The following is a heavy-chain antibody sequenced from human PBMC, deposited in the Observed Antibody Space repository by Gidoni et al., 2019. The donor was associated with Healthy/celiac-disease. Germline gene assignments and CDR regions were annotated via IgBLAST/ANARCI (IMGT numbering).Heavy chain of an antibody. CDR2: ISSSSSYI. CDR1: GFTFSSYS. J-gene: IGHJ4*02. Sequence: EVQLVESGGGLVKPGGSLRLSCAASGFTFSSYSMNWVRQAPGKGLEWVSSISSSSSYIYYADSVKGRFTISRDNAKNSLYLQMNSLRAEDTAVYYCARDLGIAAAGSYYFDYWGQGTLVTVSS. V-gene: IGHV3-21*01. CDR3: ARDLGIAAAGSYYFDY. D-gene: IGHD6-13*01.